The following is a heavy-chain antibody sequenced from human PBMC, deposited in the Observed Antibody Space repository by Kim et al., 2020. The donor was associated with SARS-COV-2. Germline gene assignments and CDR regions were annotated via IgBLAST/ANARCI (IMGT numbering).Heavy chain of an antibody. CDR3: ARAREEPEYYFDY. D-gene: IGHD1-26*01. J-gene: IGHJ4*02. CDR2: IYYSGST. Sequence: SETLSLTCTVSGGSISRGGYYWSWIRQHPGKGLEWIGYIYYSGSTYYNPSLKSRVTISVDTSKNQFSLKLSSVTAADTAVYYCARAREEPEYYFDYWGQGTLVTVSS. CDR1: GGSISRGGYY. V-gene: IGHV4-31*03.